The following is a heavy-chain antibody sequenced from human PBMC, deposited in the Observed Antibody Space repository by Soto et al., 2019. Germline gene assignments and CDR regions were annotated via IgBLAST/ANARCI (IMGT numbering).Heavy chain of an antibody. CDR2: IIPIFGTA. CDR3: ARSQDIVVVPAATYYGMDV. D-gene: IGHD2-2*01. Sequence: SVKVSCKASGGTFNSYAISWVRQAPGQGLEWMGGIIPIFGTASYAQKFQGRVTMTRDTSTSTVYMELSSLRSEDTAVYYCARSQDIVVVPAATYYGMDVWGQGTTVTVSS. J-gene: IGHJ6*02. V-gene: IGHV1-69*05. CDR1: GGTFNSYA.